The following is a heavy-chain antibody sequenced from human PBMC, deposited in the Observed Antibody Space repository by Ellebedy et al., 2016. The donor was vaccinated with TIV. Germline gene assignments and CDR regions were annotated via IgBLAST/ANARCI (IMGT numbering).Heavy chain of an antibody. CDR2: IKSKTDYATR. V-gene: IGHV3-15*01. Sequence: GGSLRLXXAASGFTFSNAWMSLVRPAPGKGLEWVGRIKSKTDYATRDYAAPLKGRFSISRDDSKNTVYQQMNSLETEDTAVYYCAAGTGRTDFDYWGQGTLVTVSS. CDR3: AAGTGRTDFDY. J-gene: IGHJ4*02. CDR1: GFTFSNAW. D-gene: IGHD2-15*01.